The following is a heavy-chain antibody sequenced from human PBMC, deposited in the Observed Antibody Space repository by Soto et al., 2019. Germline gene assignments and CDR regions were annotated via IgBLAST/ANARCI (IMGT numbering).Heavy chain of an antibody. CDR2: IYYSGST. CDR3: ARDYRTAMVTGYYYGMDV. D-gene: IGHD5-18*01. Sequence: SETLSLTCTVSGGSISSYYWSWIRQPPGKGLEWIGYIYYSGSTNYNPSLKSRVTISVDTSKNRFSLKLSSVTAADTAVYYCARDYRTAMVTGYYYGMDVWGQGTTVTVSS. J-gene: IGHJ6*02. V-gene: IGHV4-59*01. CDR1: GGSISSYY.